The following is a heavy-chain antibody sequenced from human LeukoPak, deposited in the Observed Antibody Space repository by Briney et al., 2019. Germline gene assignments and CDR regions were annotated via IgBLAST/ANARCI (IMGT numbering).Heavy chain of an antibody. D-gene: IGHD5-18*01. CDR1: GYSFTSYW. J-gene: IGHJ4*02. Sequence: GESLKISCEGSGYSFTSYWIGWVRQMPGKGLEWMGIIYPGDSETRYSPSFQGQVTIPADKSTSTAFLQWNSLKASDTAIYYCARRRGYTDGLDHWGQGTLVTVSS. V-gene: IGHV5-51*01. CDR2: IYPGDSET. CDR3: ARRRGYTDGLDH.